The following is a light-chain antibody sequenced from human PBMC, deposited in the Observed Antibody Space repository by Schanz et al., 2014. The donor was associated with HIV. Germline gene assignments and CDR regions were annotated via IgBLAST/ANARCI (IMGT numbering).Light chain of an antibody. CDR3: LQHNTYPLS. J-gene: IGKJ5*01. CDR1: QTVSNN. Sequence: EIVMTQSPGTLSVSPGERATLSCRASQTVSNNLAWYQQKPGQAPRLLIYGASTRVTGIPARFSGSGSGTEFTLTISSLQSEDFAVYYGLQHNTYPLSFGQGTRLDIK. V-gene: IGKV3-15*01. CDR2: GAS.